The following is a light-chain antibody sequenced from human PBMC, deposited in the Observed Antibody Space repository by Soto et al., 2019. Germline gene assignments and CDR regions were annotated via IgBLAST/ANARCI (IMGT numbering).Light chain of an antibody. Sequence: GMNQNSIPSPVTLGQPASIFCRSCPSLVHHYGKTYLNLLRQRPGQPPRLLIYKISNRFSGVPDRFSGSGAGTDFTLKISRVEPEDVGVYYCMQVTHFPWTFGQGTKVEI. CDR2: KIS. CDR1: PSLVHHYGKTY. V-gene: IGKV2-24*01. CDR3: MQVTHFPWT. J-gene: IGKJ1*01.